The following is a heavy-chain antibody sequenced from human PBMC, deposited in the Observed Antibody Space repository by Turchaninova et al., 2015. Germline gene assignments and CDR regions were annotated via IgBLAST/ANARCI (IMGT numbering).Heavy chain of an antibody. CDR2: ISYDGSNK. CDR3: AKDPEYYYDSSGYQDY. V-gene: IGHV3-30*18. D-gene: IGHD3-22*01. Sequence: QVQLVESGGGVVQPGRSLRLSCAASGFTFSSYGMHWVRQAPGQGLGGGAVISYDGSNKYYADPLKGRFTSSRDNSKNTLYLQMNSLRAEDTAVYYCAKDPEYYYDSSGYQDYWGQGTLVTVSS. J-gene: IGHJ4*02. CDR1: GFTFSSYG.